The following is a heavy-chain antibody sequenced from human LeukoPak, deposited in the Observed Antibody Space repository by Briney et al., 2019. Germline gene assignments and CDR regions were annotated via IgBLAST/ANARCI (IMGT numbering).Heavy chain of an antibody. V-gene: IGHV3-23*01. D-gene: IGHD3-22*01. Sequence: XXSGXGGSTYYADSVKGRFTISRDNSKNTLYLQMNSLRAEDTAVYYCAKEAPGGYYDSSGYYPSPFDYWGQGTLVTVSS. CDR2: XSGXGGST. CDR3: AKEAPGGYYDSSGYYPSPFDY. J-gene: IGHJ4*02.